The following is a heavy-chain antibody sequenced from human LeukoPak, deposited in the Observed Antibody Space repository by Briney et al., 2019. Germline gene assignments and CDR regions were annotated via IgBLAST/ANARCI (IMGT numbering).Heavy chain of an antibody. Sequence: PGGSLRLSCAASGFTFSSYWMSWVRQAPGKGLEWVANIKQDGSEKYYVDSVKGRFTISRDNAKNSLYLQMNSLRAEDTAVYYCARGDYGCVWGSYPFRPVDSWGQGTLVTVSS. V-gene: IGHV3-7*01. J-gene: IGHJ4*02. D-gene: IGHD3-16*02. CDR1: GFTFSSYW. CDR3: ARGDYGCVWGSYPFRPVDS. CDR2: IKQDGSEK.